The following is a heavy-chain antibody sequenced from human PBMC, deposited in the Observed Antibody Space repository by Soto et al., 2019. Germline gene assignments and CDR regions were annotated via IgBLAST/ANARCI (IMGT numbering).Heavy chain of an antibody. CDR1: GFTFSSYA. D-gene: IGHD2-2*01. V-gene: IGHV3-23*01. J-gene: IGHJ6*02. CDR3: AKGSTFSADSPEYYGMDG. Sequence: PGGSLRLSCAASGFTFSSYAMSWVRQAPGKGLEWVSAISGSGGSTYYADSVKGRFTISRDNSKNTLYLQMNSLRAEDTAVYYCAKGSTFSADSPEYYGMDGWGQGTTVTVSS. CDR2: ISGSGGST.